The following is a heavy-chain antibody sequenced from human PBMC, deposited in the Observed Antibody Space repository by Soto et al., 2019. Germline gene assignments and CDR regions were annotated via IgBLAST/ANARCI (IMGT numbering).Heavy chain of an antibody. CDR1: GGTFSSYS. CDR3: ARGGAVVVPGAVDRHNWFDP. D-gene: IGHD2-2*01. V-gene: IGHV1-69*02. J-gene: IGHJ5*02. Sequence: QVQLVQSGAEVKKPGSSVKVSCEASGGTFSSYSFSWVRQAPGQGLEWMGRVIPILGMANYAQKFQGRVTITADKSTSTVYMEMSSLRSEDTAVYYCARGGAVVVPGAVDRHNWFDPWGQGTLVTLSS. CDR2: VIPILGMA.